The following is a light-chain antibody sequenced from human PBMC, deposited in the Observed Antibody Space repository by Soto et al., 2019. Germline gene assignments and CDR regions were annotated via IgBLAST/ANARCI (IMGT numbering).Light chain of an antibody. J-gene: IGKJ4*01. CDR1: QSVNSKY. CDR3: QQYYSLGLT. V-gene: IGKV3-20*01. Sequence: EVVLTQSPGTLSLSPGERATLSCRASQSVNSKYLAWFQQKPGQAPRLLIYGASSRATGIPDRFSGSGSGTDFTLTISRLEPEDFALSYCQQYYSLGLTFGGGTKVEIK. CDR2: GAS.